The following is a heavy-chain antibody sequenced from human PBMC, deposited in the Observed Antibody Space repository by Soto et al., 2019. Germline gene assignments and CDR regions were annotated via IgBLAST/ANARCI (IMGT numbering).Heavy chain of an antibody. CDR3: AREAGANCSGGSRYSFSRLDA. V-gene: IGHV4-31*03. Sequence: SETLSLTCTVSGGSISSGGYYWSWIRQHPGKGLEWIGYIYYIVSTYYNPSLKSRVTISVDTSKNQFSLKLSYATAADTGVSYSAREAGANCSGGSRYSFSRLDAWGQGTLVTVSS. CDR1: GGSISSGGYY. CDR2: IYYIVST. J-gene: IGHJ5*02. D-gene: IGHD2-15*01.